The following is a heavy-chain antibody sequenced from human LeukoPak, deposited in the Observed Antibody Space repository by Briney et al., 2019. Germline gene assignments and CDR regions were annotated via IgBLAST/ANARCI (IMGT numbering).Heavy chain of an antibody. CDR1: GGSITGYY. CDR3: ARLTKFLTTYYPTP. J-gene: IGHJ5*02. V-gene: IGHV4-59*08. CDR2: IFSSGST. Sequence: SETLSLTCAVYGGSITGYYWSWIRQPPGKGLEWVGYIFSSGSTNYNPSLKSRVTISLDTSKSQFSLKLISVTASDTAVYYCARLTKFLTTYYPTPWGQGTLVTVSP. D-gene: IGHD2/OR15-2a*01.